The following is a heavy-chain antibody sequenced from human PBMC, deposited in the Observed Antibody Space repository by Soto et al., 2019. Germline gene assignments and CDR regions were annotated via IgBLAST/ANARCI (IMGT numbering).Heavy chain of an antibody. V-gene: IGHV1-58*01. CDR2: IVVGSGNT. Sequence: SVKVSCKASGFTFTSSAVQWVRQARGQRLEWIGWIVVGSGNTNYAQKFQERVTITRDMSTSTAYMELSSLRSEDTAVYYCAAGPVVVAATRHFYYYYGMDVWGQGTTVTVSS. J-gene: IGHJ6*02. CDR1: GFTFTSSA. CDR3: AAGPVVVAATRHFYYYYGMDV. D-gene: IGHD2-15*01.